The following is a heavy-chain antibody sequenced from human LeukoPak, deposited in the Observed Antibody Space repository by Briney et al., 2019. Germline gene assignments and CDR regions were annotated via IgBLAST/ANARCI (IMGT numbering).Heavy chain of an antibody. CDR3: ARRVVRGGLDY. V-gene: IGHV4-59*08. CDR1: GGSISGYY. D-gene: IGHD3-10*01. CDR2: IYYSGTT. J-gene: IGHJ4*02. Sequence: SEALSLTCTVSGGSISGYYGSWIRQPPGKGLEWIGYIYYSGTTTYNPSLKSRVTISVDTSKNQFSLKLSSVTAADTAVYYCARRVVRGGLDYWGQGTLVTVSS.